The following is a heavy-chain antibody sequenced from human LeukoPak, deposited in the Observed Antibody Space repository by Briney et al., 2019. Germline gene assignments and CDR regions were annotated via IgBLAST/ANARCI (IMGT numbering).Heavy chain of an antibody. CDR2: INHSGST. CDR3: AREMEDKSFSFGELRKNYYYYMDV. D-gene: IGHD3-10*01. J-gene: IGHJ6*03. Sequence: TPSETLSLTCAVYGGSFSGYYWSWIRPPPGKGLEWIGEINHSGSTNYNPSLKSRVTISVDTSKNQFSLKLSSVTAADTAVYYCAREMEDKSFSFGELRKNYYYYMDVWGKGTTVTVSS. CDR1: GGSFSGYY. V-gene: IGHV4-34*01.